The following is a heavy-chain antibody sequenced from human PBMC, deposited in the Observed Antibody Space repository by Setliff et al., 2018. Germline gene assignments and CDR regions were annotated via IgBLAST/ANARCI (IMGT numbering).Heavy chain of an antibody. CDR3: ARAGLAAAGRKGVFDH. J-gene: IGHJ4*02. D-gene: IGHD6-25*01. CDR1: GYSSTSHY. V-gene: IGHV1-46*01. Sequence: AASVKVSCKTSGYSSTSHYMHWVRQAPGQGLEWMGIINPGGLTSSSTQKFEGRVTMTRDTSTSTVYMELNSLISDDTAVYYCARAGLAAAGRKGVFDHWGQGTLVTVSS. CDR2: INPGGLTS.